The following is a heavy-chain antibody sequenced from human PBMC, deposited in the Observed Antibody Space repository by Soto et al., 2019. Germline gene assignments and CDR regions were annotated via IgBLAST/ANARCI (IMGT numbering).Heavy chain of an antibody. CDR2: INGDNGNT. CDR1: VYTFTTHA. CDR3: ARARGRYCSSSTCLPDV. Sequence: ASVEVSGTASVYTFTTHAMHWVRQAPGQRLEWMGWINGDNGNTKYSQKFQGRVTITRDTSANTGYMELSRLRSEDTAVFYCARARGRYCSSSTCLPDVWGQGTTVPVSS. V-gene: IGHV1-3*01. J-gene: IGHJ6*02. D-gene: IGHD2-2*01.